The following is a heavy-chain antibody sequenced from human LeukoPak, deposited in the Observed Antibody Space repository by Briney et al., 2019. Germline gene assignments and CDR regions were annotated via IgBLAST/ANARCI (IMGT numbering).Heavy chain of an antibody. CDR3: AKDRSDYDSSGYETYYFDY. D-gene: IGHD3-22*01. V-gene: IGHV3-33*06. CDR2: IWYDGSNK. CDR1: GFTFSSYG. J-gene: IGHJ4*02. Sequence: GGSLRLSCAASGFTFSSYGMHWVRQAPGKGLEWVAVIWYDGSNKYYADSVKGRFTIPRDNSKNTLYLQMNSLRAEDTAVYYCAKDRSDYDSSGYETYYFDYWGQGTLVTVSS.